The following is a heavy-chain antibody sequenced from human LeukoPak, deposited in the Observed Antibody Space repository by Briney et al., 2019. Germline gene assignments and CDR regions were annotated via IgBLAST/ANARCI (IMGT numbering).Heavy chain of an antibody. J-gene: IGHJ3*01. Sequence: ASVKVSCKASGYTFTNYDINWLRQATGQGLEWMAWMTPNSGNTGHEQKFQGRLTMTRGISISTAYMELSSLRSEDTAVYYCAFCGGDCGGAFDVWGQGTMVTVSS. V-gene: IGHV1-8*01. D-gene: IGHD2-21*02. CDR2: MTPNSGNT. CDR3: AFCGGDCGGAFDV. CDR1: GYTFTNYD.